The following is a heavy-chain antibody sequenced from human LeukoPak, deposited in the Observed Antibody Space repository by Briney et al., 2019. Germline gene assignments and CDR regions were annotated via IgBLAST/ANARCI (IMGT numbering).Heavy chain of an antibody. Sequence: GGSLRLSCAASGFTFSDYSMNWVRQAPGQGLEWVSSISTTSTYIYYADSVKGRFTISTDNAKNSLYLQMNSLRAEDTAVYYCASAILEMATYSFYFWGQGTLCTVSS. D-gene: IGHD5-24*01. CDR1: GFTFSDYS. J-gene: IGHJ4*02. V-gene: IGHV3-21*01. CDR3: ASAILEMATYSFYF. CDR2: ISTTSTYI.